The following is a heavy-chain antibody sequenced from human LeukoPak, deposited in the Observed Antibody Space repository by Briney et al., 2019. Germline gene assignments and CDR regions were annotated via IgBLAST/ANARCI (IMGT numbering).Heavy chain of an antibody. CDR3: AVAQIGDSSGWYGRGYYHMDF. D-gene: IGHD6-19*01. J-gene: IGHJ6*03. CDR2: IIPIFGTA. CDR1: GGTVSSYA. V-gene: IGHV1-69*05. Sequence: GASVKVSCKASGGTVSSYAISWVRQAPGQGLEWMGGIIPIFGTANYAQKFQGRVTITTDESTSTAYMELSSLRSEDTAVYYCAVAQIGDSSGWYGRGYYHMDFWGKGTTVTVSS.